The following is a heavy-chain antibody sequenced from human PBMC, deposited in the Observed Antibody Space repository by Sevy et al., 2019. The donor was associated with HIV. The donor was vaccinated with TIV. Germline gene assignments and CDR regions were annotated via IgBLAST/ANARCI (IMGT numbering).Heavy chain of an antibody. CDR3: AKDLRVVIPAAMQPADL. V-gene: IGHV3-30*02. Sequence: GGSLRLSCVASKFPFRSNGFHWVRQPPGKGLEWLSYINFGGSDRKYADSVKGRFTVSRDNSKNTLYLQMNSLRAEDTAVYYCAKDLRVVIPAAMQPADLWGQGTLVTVSS. CDR2: INFGGSDR. J-gene: IGHJ5*02. D-gene: IGHD2-2*01. CDR1: KFPFRSNG.